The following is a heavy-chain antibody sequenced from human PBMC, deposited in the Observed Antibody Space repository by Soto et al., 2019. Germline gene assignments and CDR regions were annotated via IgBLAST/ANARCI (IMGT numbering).Heavy chain of an antibody. D-gene: IGHD4-17*01. V-gene: IGHV3-48*01. Sequence: PGGSLRLSCAASGFMFSTYNMNWVRQAPGKGLEWVSYISSSRGTIYYADSVKGRFTVSRDNAKNSLYLQVNSLRAEDTAVYYCARATTVTTSYYYYYYYMDVWGKGTTVTVSS. CDR3: ARATTVTTSYYYYYYYMDV. CDR1: GFMFSTYN. CDR2: ISSSRGTI. J-gene: IGHJ6*03.